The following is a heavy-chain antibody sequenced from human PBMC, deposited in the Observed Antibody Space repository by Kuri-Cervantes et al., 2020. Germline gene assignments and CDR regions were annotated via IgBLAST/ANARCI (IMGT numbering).Heavy chain of an antibody. CDR1: GFTFSSYT. CDR3: ARETGGSWYAWGY. V-gene: IGHV3-21*01. D-gene: IGHD6-13*01. J-gene: IGHJ4*02. CDR2: ISSSTTGI. Sequence: GGSLRLSCAASGFTFSSYTMNWVRQAPGKGLEWVSSISSSTTGIQYADSVKGRFTISRDNAKNSLYLQMNSLRAEDTALYYCARETGGSWYAWGYWGQGTLVTVSS.